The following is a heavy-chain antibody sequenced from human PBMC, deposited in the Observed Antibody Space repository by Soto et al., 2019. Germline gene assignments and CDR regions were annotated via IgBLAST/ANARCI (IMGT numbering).Heavy chain of an antibody. V-gene: IGHV4-34*01. CDR2: INHSGST. Sequence: SETLSLTCSVYGGSFSGYYWSWIRQPPGKGLEWIGEINHSGSTNYNPSLKSRVTISVDTSKNQFSLKLSSVTAADTAVYYCARGAVSEPADYFDYWGQGTLVTVSS. J-gene: IGHJ4*02. CDR1: GGSFSGYY. CDR3: ARGAVSEPADYFDY. D-gene: IGHD3-3*02.